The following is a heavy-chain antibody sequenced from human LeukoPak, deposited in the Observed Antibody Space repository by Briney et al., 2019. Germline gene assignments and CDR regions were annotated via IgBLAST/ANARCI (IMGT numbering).Heavy chain of an antibody. Sequence: GGALRLSCAASGFDFSTYAINWVRQAPGKGLEWVSSISTMSNYIFYGDSVKGRFTISRDNAKNSVYLQMNSLRPEDTAVYYCSRDRLGGLDLWGQGTLVTVSS. V-gene: IGHV3-21*01. CDR1: GFDFSTYA. D-gene: IGHD5-12*01. J-gene: IGHJ5*02. CDR2: ISTMSNYI. CDR3: SRDRLGGLDL.